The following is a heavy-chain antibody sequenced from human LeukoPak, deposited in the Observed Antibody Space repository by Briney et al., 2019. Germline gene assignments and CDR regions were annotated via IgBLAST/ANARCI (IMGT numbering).Heavy chain of an antibody. CDR3: ASSQAVALFDP. CDR2: IYHSGST. CDR1: GGSISSSNW. D-gene: IGHD6-19*01. V-gene: IGHV4-4*02. Sequence: SETLSLTCAVSGGSISSSNWWSWVRQPPGKGLEWIGEIYHSGSTNYNPSLKRRVTISVDKSKNQFSLKLSSVTAADTAVYYCASSQAVALFDPWGQGTLVTVSS. J-gene: IGHJ5*02.